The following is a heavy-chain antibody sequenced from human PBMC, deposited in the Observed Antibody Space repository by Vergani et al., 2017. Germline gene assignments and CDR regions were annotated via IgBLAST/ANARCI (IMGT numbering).Heavy chain of an antibody. V-gene: IGHV4-61*02. CDR2: IHTGGST. CDR1: GESIRSGSHY. CDR3: ARSRQYCTSGSCPAI. Sequence: QVKLQESGPGLLKPSQTLSLTCTVSGESIRSGSHYCSWIRQPAGKGPEWIVHIHTGGSTYLNPSFKSRVSISVDNSKSQFSLKLNSVTVADTAVYYCARSRQYCTSGSCPAIWGQGTLVTVSS. D-gene: IGHD2-15*01. J-gene: IGHJ4*02.